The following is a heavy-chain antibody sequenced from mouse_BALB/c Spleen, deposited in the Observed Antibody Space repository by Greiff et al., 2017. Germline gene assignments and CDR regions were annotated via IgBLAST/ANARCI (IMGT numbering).Heavy chain of an antibody. CDR3: TRSTMITTMAY. CDR2: IRLKSNNYAT. D-gene: IGHD2-4*01. Sequence: EVKLEESGGGLVQPGGSMKLSCVASGFTFSNYWMNWVRQSPEKGLEWVAEIRLKSNNYATHYAESVKGRFTISRDDSKSSVYLQMNNLRAEDTGIYYCTRSTMITTMAYWGQGTLVTVSA. V-gene: IGHV6-6*02. J-gene: IGHJ3*01. CDR1: GFTFSNYW.